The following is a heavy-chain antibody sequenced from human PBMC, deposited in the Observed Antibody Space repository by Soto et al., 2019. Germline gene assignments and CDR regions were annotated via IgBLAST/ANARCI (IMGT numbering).Heavy chain of an antibody. D-gene: IGHD3-10*01. CDR1: GYSFTSYW. J-gene: IGHJ5*02. V-gene: IGHV5-10-1*01. CDR2: IDPSDSYT. CDR3: ARGITDYYGSGSPYSEFDP. Sequence: GESLKISCKGSGYSFTSYWISWVRQMPGKGLEWMGRIDPSDSYTNYSPSFQGHVTISADKSISTAYLQWSSLKASDTAMYYCARGITDYYGSGSPYSEFDPWGQGTLVTVSS.